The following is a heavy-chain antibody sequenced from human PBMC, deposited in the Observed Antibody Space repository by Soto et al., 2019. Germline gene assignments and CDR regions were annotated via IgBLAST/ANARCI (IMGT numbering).Heavy chain of an antibody. CDR1: GGSISSYY. J-gene: IGHJ6*02. V-gene: IGHV4-59*08. CDR3: ARHIPYYDFWSGYYTGGDYYYGMDV. D-gene: IGHD3-3*01. CDR2: IYYSGST. Sequence: PSETLSLTCTVSGGSISSYYWIWIRQPPGKGLEWIGYIYYSGSTNYNPSLKSRVTISVDTSKNQFSPKLSSVTAADTAVYYCARHIPYYDFWSGYYTGGDYYYGMDVWGQGTTVTVSS.